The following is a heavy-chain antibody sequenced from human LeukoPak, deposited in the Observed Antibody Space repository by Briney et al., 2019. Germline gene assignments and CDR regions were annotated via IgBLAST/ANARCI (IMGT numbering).Heavy chain of an antibody. J-gene: IGHJ4*02. V-gene: IGHV1-2*02. Sequence: ASVKVSCKASGYTFTGYYMHWVRQAPGQGLEWMGWINPNSGGTNYAQKFQGRVTMTRDTSISTAYMELSRLRSDDTAVYYCARAHTTSFNYYGSALPTDYWGQGTLVTVSS. CDR3: ARAHTTSFNYYGSALPTDY. CDR2: INPNSGGT. CDR1: GYTFTGYY. D-gene: IGHD3-10*01.